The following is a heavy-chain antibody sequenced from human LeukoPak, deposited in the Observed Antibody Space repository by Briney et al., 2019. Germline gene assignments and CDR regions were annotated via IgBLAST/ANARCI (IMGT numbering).Heavy chain of an antibody. V-gene: IGHV4-4*07. D-gene: IGHD1-1*01. J-gene: IGHJ4*02. CDR1: GGSISSYY. CDR3: AKKRNGISYFDS. CDR2: IYTSGST. Sequence: SETLSLTCTVSGGSISSYYWSWIRQPAGKGLEWIGRIYTSGSTNYNPSLKSRVTMSVDTSKNQFSLKLTSVTDVDTAVYHCAKKRNGISYFDSWGQGTLVTVSS.